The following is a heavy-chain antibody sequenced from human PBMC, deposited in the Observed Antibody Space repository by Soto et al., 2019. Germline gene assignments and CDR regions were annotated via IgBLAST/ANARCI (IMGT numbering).Heavy chain of an antibody. CDR2: IYFTGKA. Sequence: SETLSLTCTVSGDSIRDGGYYWAWIRQRPGQGLGWMGYIYFTGKANYNPSLENRLTMSVDMSRRQLYLRLTSVTAADTAVYFCAKDPSPQPIPAVTPGWFDPWGQGIAATVSS. V-gene: IGHV4-31*03. J-gene: IGHJ5*02. CDR3: AKDPSPQPIPAVTPGWFDP. D-gene: IGHD4-4*01. CDR1: GDSIRDGGYY.